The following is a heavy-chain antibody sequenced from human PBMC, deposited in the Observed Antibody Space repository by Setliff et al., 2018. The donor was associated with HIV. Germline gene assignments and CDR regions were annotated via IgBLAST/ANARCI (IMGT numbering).Heavy chain of an antibody. D-gene: IGHD3-10*01. J-gene: IGHJ4*02. CDR1: GYTFTSYA. Sequence: ASVKVSCKASGYTFTSYALNWVRQAPGQGLEWMGWINTNSVNPMSAQGFSGRFVFSLVTSFSTAYLQISSLKAEDTAVYYCARDLFALEIGGGWAVDYWGQGTLVTVSS. CDR2: INTNSVNP. V-gene: IGHV7-4-1*02. CDR3: ARDLFALEIGGGWAVDY.